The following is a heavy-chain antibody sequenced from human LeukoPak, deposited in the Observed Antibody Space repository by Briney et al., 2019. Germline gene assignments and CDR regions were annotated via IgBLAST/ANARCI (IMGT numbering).Heavy chain of an antibody. CDR3: ARAVDTAMVFDY. Sequence: PGGSLRLSCAASGFTFSSYAMHWVRQAPGKGLEWVAVISYDGSNKYYADSVKGRFTISRDNAKNSLYLQMNSLRAEDTAVYYCARAVDTAMVFDYWGQGTLVTVSS. D-gene: IGHD5-18*01. V-gene: IGHV3-30-3*01. J-gene: IGHJ4*02. CDR2: ISYDGSNK. CDR1: GFTFSSYA.